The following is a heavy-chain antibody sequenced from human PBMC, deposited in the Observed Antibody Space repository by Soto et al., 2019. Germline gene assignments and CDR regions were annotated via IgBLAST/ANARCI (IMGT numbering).Heavy chain of an antibody. Sequence: PGGSLRLSCAASGFTFSSCAMGWVRQAPGKGLEFVSSISSNGGTTNYAYSVKGRFTISRDNSRDTLYLQMGSLRPEDMAVYYCARDGRAMNDYWGQGTLVTVSS. J-gene: IGHJ4*02. CDR2: ISSNGGTT. V-gene: IGHV3-64*01. D-gene: IGHD5-18*01. CDR3: ARDGRAMNDY. CDR1: GFTFSSCA.